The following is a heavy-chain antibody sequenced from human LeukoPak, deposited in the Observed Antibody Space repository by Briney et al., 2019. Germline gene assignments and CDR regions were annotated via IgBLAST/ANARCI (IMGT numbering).Heavy chain of an antibody. V-gene: IGHV3-21*01. Sequence: GGSLRLSCAASGFTFSSYSMNWVRQAPGKGLEWVSSISSGSSYIYYADSVKGRFTISRDNAKNSLYLQMNSLRAEDTAVYYCARDKVEMATINYYGMDVWGKGTTVTVSS. CDR3: ARDKVEMATINYYGMDV. D-gene: IGHD5-24*01. CDR1: GFTFSSYS. J-gene: IGHJ6*04. CDR2: ISSGSSYI.